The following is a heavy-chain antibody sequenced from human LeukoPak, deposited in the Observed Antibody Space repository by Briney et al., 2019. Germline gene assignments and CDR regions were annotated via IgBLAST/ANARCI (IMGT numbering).Heavy chain of an antibody. J-gene: IGHJ4*02. CDR1: GYSFTSSW. V-gene: IGHV5-51*01. Sequence: GESLKISCKGSGYSFTSSWIGWVRQMPGKGLDWMGIIHPGDSETRYSPSFQGQVSISADKSISTAYLQWSSLKASDTAMYYCARQSRISSNYYIIVYWGQGTLVTVSS. D-gene: IGHD1-26*01. CDR3: ARQSRISSNYYIIVY. CDR2: IHPGDSET.